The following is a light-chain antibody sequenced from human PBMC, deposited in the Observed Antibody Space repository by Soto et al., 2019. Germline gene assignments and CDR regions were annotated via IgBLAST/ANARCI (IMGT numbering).Light chain of an antibody. CDR3: QQYYSYPYT. CDR2: AAS. Sequence: AIRMTQSPSSLSASTGDRVTITCRASQGISSYLAWYQQKPGKAPKLLIYAASTLKSGVPSRFSGSGSGTDFTLTISCLQSEEFATYYCQQYYSYPYTFGQGTKLEIK. J-gene: IGKJ2*01. CDR1: QGISSY. V-gene: IGKV1-8*01.